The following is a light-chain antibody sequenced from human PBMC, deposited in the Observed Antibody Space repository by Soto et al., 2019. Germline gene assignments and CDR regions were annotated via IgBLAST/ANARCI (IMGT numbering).Light chain of an antibody. J-gene: IGLJ3*02. CDR2: EGS. V-gene: IGLV2-23*01. CDR1: SSDVGSYNL. Sequence: QSALTQPASVSGSPGQSITISCTGTSSDVGSYNLVSWYQQYPGKAPKLMIYEGSKRPSGVSNRFSVSKSGNTASLTISGLQAEDEADYYCCSYAGVTVLFGGGTKLTVL. CDR3: CSYAGVTVL.